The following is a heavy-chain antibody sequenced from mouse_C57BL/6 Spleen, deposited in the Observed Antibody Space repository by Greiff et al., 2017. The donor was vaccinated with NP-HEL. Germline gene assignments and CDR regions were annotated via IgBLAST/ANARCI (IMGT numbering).Heavy chain of an antibody. Sequence: EVKVVESGGGLVQPKGSLKLSCAASGFSFNTYAMNWVRQAPGKGLEWVARIRSKSNNYATYYADSVKDRFTISRDDSESMLYLQMNNLKTEDTAMYYCVRDGSSLYYYAMDYWGQGTSVTVSS. V-gene: IGHV10-1*01. CDR3: VRDGSSLYYYAMDY. CDR1: GFSFNTYA. CDR2: IRSKSNNYAT. J-gene: IGHJ4*01. D-gene: IGHD1-1*01.